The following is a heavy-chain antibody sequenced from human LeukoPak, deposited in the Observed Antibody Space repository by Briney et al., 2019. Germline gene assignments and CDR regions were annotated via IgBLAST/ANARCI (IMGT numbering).Heavy chain of an antibody. D-gene: IGHD4/OR15-4a*01. CDR2: MSTYNGNT. J-gene: IGHJ4*02. V-gene: IGHV1-18*01. CDR3: ARDLRDMVPGY. CDR1: GYTFTSYS. Sequence: ASVKLSCKASGYTFTSYSIGWVRQAPGQGLEWMGWMSTYNGNTNYAQKLRGRVTLTTDTSTNTAYMELRSLRSDDTAVYYCARDLRDMVPGYWGQGTLVTVSS.